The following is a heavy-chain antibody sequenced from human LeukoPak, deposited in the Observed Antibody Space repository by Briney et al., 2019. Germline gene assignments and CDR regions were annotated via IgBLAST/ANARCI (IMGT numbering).Heavy chain of an antibody. Sequence: PSETLSLTCTVSGGSISSGGYYWSWIRQHPGKGLEWIGDIYYSGSTYYNPSLKSRVTISVDTSKNQFSLKLSSVTAADTAVYYCARAFPGAFDIWGQGTMVTASS. J-gene: IGHJ3*02. V-gene: IGHV4-31*03. CDR2: IYYSGST. CDR3: ARAFPGAFDI. CDR1: GGSISSGGYY.